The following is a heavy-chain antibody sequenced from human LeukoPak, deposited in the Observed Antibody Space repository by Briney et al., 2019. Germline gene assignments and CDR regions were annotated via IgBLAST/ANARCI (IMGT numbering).Heavy chain of an antibody. V-gene: IGHV1-69*05. CDR1: GGTFSSYT. CDR3: TRTTQAYYYYYYMDV. CDR2: IIPIFGTA. J-gene: IGHJ6*03. D-gene: IGHD1-1*01. Sequence: SVKVSCEASGGTFSSYTISWVRQAPGQGLEWMGGIIPIFGTANYAQKFQGRVTITTDESTSTACMELSSLRSEDTAVYYCTRTTQAYYYYYYMDVWGKGTRSPSP.